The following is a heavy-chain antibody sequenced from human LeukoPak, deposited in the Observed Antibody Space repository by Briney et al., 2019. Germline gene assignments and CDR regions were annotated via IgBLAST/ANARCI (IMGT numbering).Heavy chain of an antibody. Sequence: SETLSLTCTVSGGSISSYYWSWIRQPPGKGLEWIGYIYYSGSTNYNPSLKGRVTMSVDTSKNQLSLKLTSVTAADTAVYYCARHWETSSWYVDYWGQGTLVTVSS. CDR3: ARHWETSSWYVDY. J-gene: IGHJ4*02. CDR2: IYYSGST. D-gene: IGHD6-13*01. V-gene: IGHV4-59*08. CDR1: GGSISSYY.